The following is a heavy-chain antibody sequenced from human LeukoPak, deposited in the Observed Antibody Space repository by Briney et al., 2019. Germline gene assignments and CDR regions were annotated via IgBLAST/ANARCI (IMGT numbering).Heavy chain of an antibody. J-gene: IGHJ4*02. D-gene: IGHD2-15*01. CDR1: GFTVSSNY. V-gene: IGHV3-53*05. CDR2: IYSGGST. CDR3: ARAQYCSGGSCYSYPLDY. Sequence: GGSLRLSCAASGFTVSSNYMSWVRQAPGKGLEWVSVIYSGGSTYYADSVKGRFTISRDNSKNTLYLQMNSLRAEDTAVYYCARAQYCSGGSCYSYPLDYWGQGTLVTVSS.